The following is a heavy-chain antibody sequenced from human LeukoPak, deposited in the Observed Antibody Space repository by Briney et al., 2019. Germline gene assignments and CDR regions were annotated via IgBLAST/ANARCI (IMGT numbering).Heavy chain of an antibody. CDR1: GFTFSSYA. J-gene: IGHJ6*02. CDR2: IIGRGGST. D-gene: IGHD2-2*01. CDR3: AKGRYCDSTTCAYHGLDV. Sequence: GGSLRLSCAASGFTFSSYAVSWVRRAPGKGLEWVSTIIGRGGSTNYANSVKGRFTISRDNSKNTLSLQVNSLSAEDTAVYYCAKGRYCDSTTCAYHGLDVWGQGTTVTVSS. V-gene: IGHV3-23*01.